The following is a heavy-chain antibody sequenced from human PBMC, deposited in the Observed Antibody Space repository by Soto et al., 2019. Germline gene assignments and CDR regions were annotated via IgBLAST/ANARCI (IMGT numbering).Heavy chain of an antibody. CDR1: GGTFSSYT. CDR2: IIPILGIA. V-gene: IGHV1-69*02. CDR3: ASTAWEYCSSTSCGTFQH. D-gene: IGHD2-2*01. J-gene: IGHJ1*01. Sequence: SVKVSCKASGGTFSSYTISWVRQAPGQGLEWMGRIIPILGIANYAQKFQGRVTITADKSTSTAYMELSSLRSEDTAVYYCASTAWEYCSSTSCGTFQHWGQGTLVTVSS.